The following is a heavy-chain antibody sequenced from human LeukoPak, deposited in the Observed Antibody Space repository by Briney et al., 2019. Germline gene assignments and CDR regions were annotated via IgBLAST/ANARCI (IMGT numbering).Heavy chain of an antibody. CDR3: AELGITMIGGV. V-gene: IGHV3-48*04. CDR2: ISSSGSTI. CDR1: GFTFSNAW. J-gene: IGHJ6*04. Sequence: GGSLRLSCAASGFTFSNAWMIWVPQAPGRGLEGVSYISSSGSTIYYADSVKGRFTIPRDNAKNSLYLQMNSLRAEDTAVYYCAELGITMIGGVWGKGTTVTISS. D-gene: IGHD3-10*02.